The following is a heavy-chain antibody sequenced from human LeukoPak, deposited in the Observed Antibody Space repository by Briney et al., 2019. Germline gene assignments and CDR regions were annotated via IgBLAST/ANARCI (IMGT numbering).Heavy chain of an antibody. CDR1: GYTFSDYT. CDR2: INTNTGDT. V-gene: IGHV7-4-1*01. Sequence: ASVNVSCKTSGYTFSDYTINWVRQAPGQGLEWMGWINTNTGDTAYARDFRGRFVLSVDTSVNTAYLEISGLKTEDTAVYYCAKSSRGVIGLLDYWGQGALVAVSS. CDR3: AKSSRGVIGLLDY. D-gene: IGHD3-10*01. J-gene: IGHJ4*02.